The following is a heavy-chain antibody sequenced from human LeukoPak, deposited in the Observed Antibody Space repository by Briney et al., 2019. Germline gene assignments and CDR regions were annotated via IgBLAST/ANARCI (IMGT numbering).Heavy chain of an antibody. Sequence: PGGSLRLSCAASGFTFSSYAMSWVRQAPGKGLEWVSAISGSGGSTYYADSVKGRFTISRDNSKNTLYLQMNSLRAEDTAVYHCAKVRRYYGSGSYYNRDYWGQGTLVTVSS. V-gene: IGHV3-23*01. CDR3: AKVRRYYGSGSYYNRDY. CDR1: GFTFSSYA. D-gene: IGHD3-10*01. J-gene: IGHJ4*02. CDR2: ISGSGGST.